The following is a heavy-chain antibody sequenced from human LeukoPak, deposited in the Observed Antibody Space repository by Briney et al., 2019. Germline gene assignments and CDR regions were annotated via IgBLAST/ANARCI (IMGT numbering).Heavy chain of an antibody. D-gene: IGHD3-22*01. V-gene: IGHV3-21*01. CDR1: GFTFSSYS. J-gene: IGHJ4*02. Sequence: GGSLRLSCAASGFTFSSYSMKWVRQATGKGLEWVSSISSSSSYIYYADSVKGRFTISRDNAKNSLYLQMNSLRAEDTAVYYCARDFTHYYDSSGYHGDYWGQGTLVTVSS. CDR2: ISSSSSYI. CDR3: ARDFTHYYDSSGYHGDY.